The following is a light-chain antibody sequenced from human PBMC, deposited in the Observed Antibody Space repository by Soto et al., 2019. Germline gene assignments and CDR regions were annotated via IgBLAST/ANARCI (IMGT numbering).Light chain of an antibody. CDR3: QQSYSPPGT. V-gene: IGKV1-39*01. J-gene: IGKJ1*01. CDR2: GAS. Sequence: NRVTITCRASQSISRFLNWYQHKKGKAPKLLMFGASTLQSGVPSRFSGSGSGTNFTLTITSLQPEDFATYYCQQSYSPPGTLGQGTKVDIK. CDR1: QSISRF.